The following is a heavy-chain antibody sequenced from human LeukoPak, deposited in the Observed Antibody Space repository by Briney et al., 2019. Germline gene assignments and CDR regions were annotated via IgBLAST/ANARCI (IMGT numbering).Heavy chain of an antibody. V-gene: IGHV4-61*01. CDR2: IYYSGSTY. J-gene: IGHJ4*02. CDR3: ARDREWELQSSRYFDY. Sequence: PSETLSLTCTVSGGSVNSGNYYWSWLRQPPGKGLEWIGYIYYSGSTYYYNPSLESRVTISLDTSKNQFSLKLNSLTAADTAVYYCARDREWELQSSRYFDYWGQGTLVTASS. D-gene: IGHD1-26*01. CDR1: GGSVNSGNYY.